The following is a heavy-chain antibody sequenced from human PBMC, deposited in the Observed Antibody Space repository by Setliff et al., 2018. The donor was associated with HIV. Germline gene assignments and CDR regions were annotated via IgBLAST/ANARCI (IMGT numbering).Heavy chain of an antibody. CDR1: GYAISSSSYY. V-gene: IGHV4-61*01. Sequence: PSETLSLTCAVSGYAISSSSYYWSWIRQPPGKGLEWIGSIYYSGSTNYNPSLKSRVTISVDTSKNQFSLKLSSVTAADTAVYYCASTDSSGWYADRSGFDPWGQGTLVTVSS. CDR3: ASTDSSGWYADRSGFDP. CDR2: IYYSGST. J-gene: IGHJ5*02. D-gene: IGHD6-19*01.